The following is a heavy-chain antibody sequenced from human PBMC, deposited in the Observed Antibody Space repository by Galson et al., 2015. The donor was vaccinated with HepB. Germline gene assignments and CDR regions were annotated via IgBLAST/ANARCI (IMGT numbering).Heavy chain of an antibody. D-gene: IGHD6-6*01. CDR3: ARSRIAARPSGGRNWFDP. Sequence: LSLTCTVSGGSISSGDHYWSWIRQPPGKGLEWTGNIYYSGSTYYNPSLKSRVTISVDTSKNQFSLKLSSVTAADTAVYYCARSRIAARPSGGRNWFDPWGQGTLVTVSS. CDR1: GGSISSGDHY. V-gene: IGHV4-30-4*01. CDR2: IYYSGST. J-gene: IGHJ5*02.